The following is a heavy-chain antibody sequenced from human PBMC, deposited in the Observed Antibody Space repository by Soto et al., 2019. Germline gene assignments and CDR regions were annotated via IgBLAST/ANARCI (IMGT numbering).Heavy chain of an antibody. D-gene: IGHD4-17*01. V-gene: IGHV3-7*01. J-gene: IGHJ6*03. Sequence: GGSLRLSCAASGFTFSSYWMSWVRQAPGKGLEWVANIKQDGSEKYYVDSVKGRFTISRDNAKNSLYLQMNSLRAEDTAVYYCARGNGDHYYYYYYYMDVWGKGTTVTVSS. CDR1: GFTFSSYW. CDR3: ARGNGDHYYYYYYYMDV. CDR2: IKQDGSEK.